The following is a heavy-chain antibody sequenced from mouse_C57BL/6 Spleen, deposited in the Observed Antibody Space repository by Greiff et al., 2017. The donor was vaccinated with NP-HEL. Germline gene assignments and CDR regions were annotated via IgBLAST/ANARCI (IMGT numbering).Heavy chain of an antibody. V-gene: IGHV5-17*01. Sequence: EVQRVESGGGLVKPGGSLKLSCAASGFTFSDYGMHWVRQAPEKGLEWVAYISSGSSTIYYADTVKGRFTISRDNAKNTLFLQMTSLRSEDTAMYYCARGDSYYYGSSYDFDYWGQGTTLTVSS. J-gene: IGHJ2*01. D-gene: IGHD1-1*01. CDR1: GFTFSDYG. CDR2: ISSGSSTI. CDR3: ARGDSYYYGSSYDFDY.